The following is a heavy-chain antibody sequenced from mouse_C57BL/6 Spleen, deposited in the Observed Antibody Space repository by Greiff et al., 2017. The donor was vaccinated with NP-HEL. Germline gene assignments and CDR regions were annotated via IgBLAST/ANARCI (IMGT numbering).Heavy chain of an antibody. CDR3: ARRDYYGNYYSDY. Sequence: VQLQQPGAELVKPGASVKLSCKASGYTFTSYWMQWVKQRPGQGLEWIGEIDPSDSYTNYNQKFKGKATLTVDTSSSTAYMQLSSLTSEDSAVYYCARRDYYGNYYSDYWGQGTTLTVSS. V-gene: IGHV1-50*01. CDR1: GYTFTSYW. J-gene: IGHJ2*01. D-gene: IGHD2-1*01. CDR2: IDPSDSYT.